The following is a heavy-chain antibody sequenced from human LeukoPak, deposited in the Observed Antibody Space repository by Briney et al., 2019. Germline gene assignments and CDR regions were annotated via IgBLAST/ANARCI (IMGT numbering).Heavy chain of an antibody. V-gene: IGHV3-23*01. CDR2: ISGSGGST. J-gene: IGHJ6*03. CDR3: AKGSTFYYDSSVYYFYIDV. D-gene: IGHD3-22*01. Sequence: GGSLRLSCAASGFTFSSYAMSWVRQAPGKGLEWVSAISGSGGSTYYADSVKGQFIISRDNSRNTLYLQMDSLRSEDTAVHYCAKGSTFYYDSSVYYFYIDVWGKGTTVTVSS. CDR1: GFTFSSYA.